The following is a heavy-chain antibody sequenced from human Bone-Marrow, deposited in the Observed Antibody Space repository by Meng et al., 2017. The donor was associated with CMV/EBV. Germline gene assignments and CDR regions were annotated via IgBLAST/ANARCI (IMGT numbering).Heavy chain of an antibody. V-gene: IGHV4-39*01. CDR2: ISYSGYP. J-gene: IGHJ5*02. D-gene: IGHD3-3*01. Sequence: GSLRLSCTVSGGSISSSTYNWGWIRQPPGKGLEWIGTISYSGYPFYNPSLKSRVTISVDTSKNQFSLKLSSVTAADTAVYYCATRITAARFDPWGQGTLVTVSS. CDR3: ATRITAARFDP. CDR1: GGSISSSTYN.